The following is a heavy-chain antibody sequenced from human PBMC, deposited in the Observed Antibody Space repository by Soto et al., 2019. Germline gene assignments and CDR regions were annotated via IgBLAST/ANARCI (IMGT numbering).Heavy chain of an antibody. CDR2: MFYSGNT. CDR1: ADSISSSTYY. D-gene: IGHD1-26*01. J-gene: IGHJ4*02. V-gene: IGHV4-39*07. CDR3: GRALGLVEAHKALDY. Sequence: SETLSLTCTVSADSISSSTYYSGWIREPPGKGLEWIGSMFYSGNTYYNPSLKSRLTISIDTSKNQVSLKLSSVTAADTAVYYCGRALGLVEAHKALDYSGQGTLVTVS.